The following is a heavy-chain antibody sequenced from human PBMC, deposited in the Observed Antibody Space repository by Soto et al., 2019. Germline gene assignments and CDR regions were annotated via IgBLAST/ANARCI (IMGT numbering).Heavy chain of an antibody. D-gene: IGHD5-18*01. Sequence: QAQLVESGGGVVQPGRSLRLSCAASGFAFSSYGMHWVRQAPGTGLEWVAVISYDGSIQHYADSVKGRFTISRDNSKNMVLLQMGSLRAEDTAVYYCVSDRGYGHASVPYSWGQGTLVSVSS. J-gene: IGHJ4*02. CDR3: VSDRGYGHASVPYS. CDR2: ISYDGSIQ. V-gene: IGHV3-30*03. CDR1: GFAFSSYG.